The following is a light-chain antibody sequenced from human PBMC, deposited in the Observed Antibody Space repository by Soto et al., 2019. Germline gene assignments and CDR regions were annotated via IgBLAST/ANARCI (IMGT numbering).Light chain of an antibody. V-gene: IGKV1-33*01. CDR1: QDIRHY. J-gene: IGKJ4*01. CDR2: DAS. Sequence: DIQMTKSPSSLSASVGDRVIITCQASQDIRHYLNWYQQKPGKAPQLLIYDASNLETGVPSRFSGRGSGTDFTFTISSLQPEDTATYYCQQYDNLLLTFGGGTKVEIK. CDR3: QQYDNLLLT.